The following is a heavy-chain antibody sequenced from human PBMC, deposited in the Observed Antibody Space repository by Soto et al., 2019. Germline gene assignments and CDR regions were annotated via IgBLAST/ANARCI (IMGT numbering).Heavy chain of an antibody. J-gene: IGHJ2*01. Sequence: QVQLVESGGGVVQPGRSLRLSCAASGFTFSSYAMHWVRQAPGKGLEWVAVISYDGSNKYYADSEKGRFTISRDNSKNTLYLQMNRLRAEDTGVYYCARLGSGSYYTWNFDLWGRGTLVTVSS. D-gene: IGHD3-10*01. CDR1: GFTFSSYA. CDR2: ISYDGSNK. V-gene: IGHV3-30-3*01. CDR3: ARLGSGSYYTWNFDL.